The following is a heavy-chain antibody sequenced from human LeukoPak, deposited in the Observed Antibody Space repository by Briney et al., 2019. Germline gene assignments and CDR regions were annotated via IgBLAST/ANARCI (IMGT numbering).Heavy chain of an antibody. CDR1: GFTFDDYA. V-gene: IGHV3-43D*03. CDR2: ISWDGGST. Sequence: GGSLRLSCAASGFTFDDYAMHWVRQAPGKGLEWVSLISWDGGSTYYADSVKGRFTISRDNSKNSLYLQMNSLRAEDTALYYCAKCQRGSDYYGSGTLIDYWGQGTLVTVSS. D-gene: IGHD3-10*01. J-gene: IGHJ4*02. CDR3: AKCQRGSDYYGSGTLIDY.